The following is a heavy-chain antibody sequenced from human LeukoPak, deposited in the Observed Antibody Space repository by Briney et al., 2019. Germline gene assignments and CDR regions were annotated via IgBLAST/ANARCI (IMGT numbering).Heavy chain of an antibody. Sequence: SETLSLTCTVSGDSISTYYWSWVRQPPGKGLEWIGEIYHSGSTNYNPSLKSRVTISVDKSKNHFSLKLSSVTAADTAVYYCARLGDSSGYYAFDYWGQGTLVTVSS. CDR3: ARLGDSSGYYAFDY. V-gene: IGHV4-4*02. CDR2: IYHSGST. D-gene: IGHD3-22*01. CDR1: GDSISTYYW. J-gene: IGHJ4*02.